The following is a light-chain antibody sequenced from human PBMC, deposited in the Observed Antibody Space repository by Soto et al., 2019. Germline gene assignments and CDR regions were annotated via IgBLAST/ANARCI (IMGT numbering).Light chain of an antibody. CDR3: QQYGSSPWT. CDR1: QSVSSSY. Sequence: EILLTQSPCTLSLSPWEGATLSCRASQSVSSSYLTWYQQKPDQAPRLLIYGASSRATDIPDRFSGSGSGTDFTLTISRLEPEDFAVYYCQQYGSSPWTFGQGTKVDIK. J-gene: IGKJ1*01. CDR2: GAS. V-gene: IGKV3-20*01.